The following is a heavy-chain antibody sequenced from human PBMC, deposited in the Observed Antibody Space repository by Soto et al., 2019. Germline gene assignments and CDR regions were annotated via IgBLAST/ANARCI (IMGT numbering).Heavy chain of an antibody. CDR2: INPSGGST. CDR3: ARARIMTTVTTVFGY. Sequence: ASVKVSCKASGYTFTSYYMHWVRQAPGQGLEWMGIINPSGGSTSYAQKFQGRVTMTRDTSTSTVYMELSGLRSEDTAVYYCARARIMTTVTTVFGYWGQGTLVTVSS. J-gene: IGHJ4*02. CDR1: GYTFTSYY. V-gene: IGHV1-46*01. D-gene: IGHD4-4*01.